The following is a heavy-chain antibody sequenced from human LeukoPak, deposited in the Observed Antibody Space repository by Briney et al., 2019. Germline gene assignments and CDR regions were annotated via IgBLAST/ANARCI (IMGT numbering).Heavy chain of an antibody. V-gene: IGHV4-4*07. CDR3: ARGLGGASYYMDV. CDR1: GGSISSFY. Sequence: SETLSLTCTVSGGSISSFYWSWVRQSAGKGLEWIGRVDTSGSTHYNPSLGSRVTMSLDTSNNQFSPMLSSVTVADTAVYYCARGLGGASYYMDVWGKGTTVTVSS. CDR2: VDTSGST. D-gene: IGHD3-16*01. J-gene: IGHJ6*03.